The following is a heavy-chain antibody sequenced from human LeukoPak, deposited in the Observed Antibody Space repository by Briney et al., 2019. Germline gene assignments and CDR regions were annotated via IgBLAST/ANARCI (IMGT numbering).Heavy chain of an antibody. CDR2: ISYSGST. CDR3: ARHYRRTSSGWPPSDY. V-gene: IGHV4-39*01. Sequence: PSETLSLSCTVSGGSISSSIYYWGWIRQPPGKGLEWIGSISYSGSTYYNPSLKSRVTISVDTSKNQLSLKLSSVIAADTAVYYCARHYRRTSSGWPPSDYWGQGTLVTVSS. CDR1: GGSISSSIYY. J-gene: IGHJ4*02. D-gene: IGHD6-19*01.